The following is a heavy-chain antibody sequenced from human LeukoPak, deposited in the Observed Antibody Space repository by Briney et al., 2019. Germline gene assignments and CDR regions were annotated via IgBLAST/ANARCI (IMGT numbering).Heavy chain of an antibody. CDR2: ISYDGGKK. CDR1: GFTFSSYG. V-gene: IGHV3-30*18. Sequence: GGSLRLSCAASGFTFSSYGMHWVRQAPGKGLEWVAVISYDGGKKYYADSVKGRFTISRDKSKNTLFMEINSLRAEDTAVYYCAKDEEAYCGGDCYAWRPAVGYWGQGTLVTVSS. CDR3: AKDEEAYCGGDCYAWRPAVGY. J-gene: IGHJ4*02. D-gene: IGHD2-21*02.